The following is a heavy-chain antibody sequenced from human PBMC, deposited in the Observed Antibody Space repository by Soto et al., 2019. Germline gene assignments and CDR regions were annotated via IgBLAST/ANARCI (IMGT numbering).Heavy chain of an antibody. CDR1: GYSFTSYW. J-gene: IGHJ6*02. D-gene: IGHD6-6*01. CDR3: ARHSPPGYSSSLNVLDYYYYGMDV. Sequence: GESLKISCKGSGYSFTSYWIGWVRQMPGKGLEWMGIIYPGDSDTRYSPSFQGQVTISADKSISTAYLQWGSLKASDTAMYYRARHSPPGYSSSLNVLDYYYYGMDVWGQGTTVTVSS. CDR2: IYPGDSDT. V-gene: IGHV5-51*01.